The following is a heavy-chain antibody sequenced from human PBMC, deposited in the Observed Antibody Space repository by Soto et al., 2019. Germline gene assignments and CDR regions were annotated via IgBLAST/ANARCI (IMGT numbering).Heavy chain of an antibody. V-gene: IGHV4-59*01. J-gene: IGHJ6*02. Sequence: SETLSLTCTVSGDSNSSYYWSWIRQSPGKGLECIGYISYSGSTTYNPSLKSRLTISLHTSNNQFSLKLSSVTAADTAVYYCASVTRTCISTSCYRYYYGMDVWGQGTTVTVSS. CDR1: GDSNSSYY. CDR3: ASVTRTCISTSCYRYYYGMDV. CDR2: ISYSGST. D-gene: IGHD2-2*02.